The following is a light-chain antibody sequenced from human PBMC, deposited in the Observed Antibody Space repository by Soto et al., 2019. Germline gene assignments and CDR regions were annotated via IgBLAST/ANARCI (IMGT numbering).Light chain of an antibody. J-gene: IGKJ4*01. CDR2: DAS. CDR3: QQRSTWPLT. V-gene: IGKV3-11*01. Sequence: ETVLTQSPAILSLSPGERATLSCRASQSVSSNLAWYQQKPGQAPRLLIFDASNRATGIPVRFSGSGSGTDFTLTISSLEPEDFAVYYCQQRSTWPLTFGGGTKVEIK. CDR1: QSVSSN.